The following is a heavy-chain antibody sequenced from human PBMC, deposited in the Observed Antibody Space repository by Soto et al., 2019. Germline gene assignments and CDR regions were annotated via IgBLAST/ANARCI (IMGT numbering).Heavy chain of an antibody. V-gene: IGHV4-39*01. Sequence: SETLSLTCTVSGGSISSSSYYWGWIRQPPGKGLEWIGSIYYSGSTYYNPSLKSRVTISVDTSKNQFSLKLSSVTAADTAVYYCARTVPEYYDIFSCYYDVTRVVHAYWGQRTLVIGSA. J-gene: IGHJ4*02. CDR2: IYYSGST. D-gene: IGHD3-9*01. CDR3: ARTVPEYYDIFSCYYDVTRVVHAY. CDR1: GGSISSSSYY.